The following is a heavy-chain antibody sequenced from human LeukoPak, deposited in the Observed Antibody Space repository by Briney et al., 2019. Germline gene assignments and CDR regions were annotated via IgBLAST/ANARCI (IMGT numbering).Heavy chain of an antibody. Sequence: GGSLRFSCAASGFTFSSYAMSWVRQAPGKGLEWVSAISGSGGSTYYADSVKGRFTISRDNSKNTLYLQMNSLRTEDTAVYYCAKDQILWFGELFSYFDYWGQGTLVTVSS. CDR3: AKDQILWFGELFSYFDY. D-gene: IGHD3-10*01. CDR2: ISGSGGST. CDR1: GFTFSSYA. J-gene: IGHJ4*02. V-gene: IGHV3-23*01.